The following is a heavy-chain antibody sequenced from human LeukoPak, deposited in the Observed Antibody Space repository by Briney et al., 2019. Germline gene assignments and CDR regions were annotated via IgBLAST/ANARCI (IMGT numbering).Heavy chain of an antibody. V-gene: IGHV3-7*01. CDR2: IKQDGSEK. Sequence: GGSLRLSCAASGFTFSSYSMSWVRQAPGKGLEWVANIKQDGSEKYYVDSVKGRFTISRDNAKNSLYLQMNSLRAEDTAVYYCARDPDPYYFDYWGQGTLVTVSS. CDR3: ARDPDPYYFDY. J-gene: IGHJ4*02. CDR1: GFTFSSYS.